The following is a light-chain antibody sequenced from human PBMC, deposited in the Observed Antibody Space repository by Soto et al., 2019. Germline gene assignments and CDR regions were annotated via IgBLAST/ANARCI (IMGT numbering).Light chain of an antibody. V-gene: IGKV3-11*01. CDR1: QSVSSF. Sequence: EIVLTQSPATPSLSPGERATLSCRASQSVSSFLAWYQQKPGQAPRLLIYDASNRATGIPARFSGSGSGTDFTLTICSLEPEDFALYYCQQRSSWPRTFGQGTKVDIK. CDR3: QQRSSWPRT. J-gene: IGKJ1*01. CDR2: DAS.